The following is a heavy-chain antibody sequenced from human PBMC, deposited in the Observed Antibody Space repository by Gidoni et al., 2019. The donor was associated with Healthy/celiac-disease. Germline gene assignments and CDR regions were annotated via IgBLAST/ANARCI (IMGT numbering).Heavy chain of an antibody. J-gene: IGHJ6*02. V-gene: IGHV3-43D*03. Sequence: DVQLVESGGVVVQPGGSVRLSCAAAGLTFDDYAMHWVRQARGKGLEWGALISWDGGSTYYADSVKGRFTISRDNSKNSLYLQMNSLRAEDTAVYYCAKDVGSGSDWASRYYGMDVWGQGTTVTVSS. D-gene: IGHD3-10*01. CDR3: AKDVGSGSDWASRYYGMDV. CDR1: GLTFDDYA. CDR2: ISWDGGST.